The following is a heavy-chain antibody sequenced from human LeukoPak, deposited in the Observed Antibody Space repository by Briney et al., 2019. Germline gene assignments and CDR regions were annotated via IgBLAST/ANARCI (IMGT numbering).Heavy chain of an antibody. CDR3: AVTGGFDY. J-gene: IGHJ4*02. D-gene: IGHD1-14*01. CDR2: ISYDGSNK. CDR1: GFTFSSYG. Sequence: GGSLRLSCAASGFTFSSYGMHWVRQAPGKGLEWVAVISYDGSNKYYADSVKGRFTISRDNSKNTLYLQMNSLRAEDTAVYYCAVTGGFDYWGQGTLVTVSS. V-gene: IGHV3-30*03.